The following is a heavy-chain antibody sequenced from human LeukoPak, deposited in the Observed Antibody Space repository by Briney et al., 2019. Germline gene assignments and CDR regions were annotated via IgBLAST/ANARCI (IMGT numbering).Heavy chain of an antibody. CDR1: GYSISSGYY. CDR3: ARPRRGSGTNWFDP. Sequence: SETLSLTCTVSGYSISSGYYWGWIRQPPGKGLEWIGSIYHSGSTYYNPSLKSRVTISVDTSKNQFSLKLSSVTAADTAVYYCARPRRGSGTNWFDPWGQGTLVTVAS. J-gene: IGHJ5*02. D-gene: IGHD3-10*01. V-gene: IGHV4-38-2*02. CDR2: IYHSGST.